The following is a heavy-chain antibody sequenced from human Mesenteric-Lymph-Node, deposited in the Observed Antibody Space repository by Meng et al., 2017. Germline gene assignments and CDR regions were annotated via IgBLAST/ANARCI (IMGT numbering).Heavy chain of an antibody. V-gene: IGHV4-38-2*02. J-gene: IGHJ5*02. CDR2: IYHSGST. Sequence: SETLSLTCTVSGYSISSGYYWGWIRQPPGKGLEWIGSIYHSGSTYYNPSLKSRVTISVDTSKNQFSLKLSSVTAADTAVYYCARGGSYYYDSSGYSRPYNWFDPWGQGTLVTVSS. CDR1: GYSISSGYY. CDR3: ARGGSYYYDSSGYSRPYNWFDP. D-gene: IGHD3-22*01.